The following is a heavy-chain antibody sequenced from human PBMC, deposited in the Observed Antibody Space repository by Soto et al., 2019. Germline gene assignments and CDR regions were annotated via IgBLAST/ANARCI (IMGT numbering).Heavy chain of an antibody. CDR3: ARGKQLDGMDV. D-gene: IGHD6-13*01. J-gene: IGHJ6*02. Sequence: PSQTLSLTCAISGDSVSSNSAAWNWFRRSPSRGLEWLGRAYYRSKWYNDYAVSVKSRITINPDTSKNQFSLQLNSVTPEDTAVYYCARGKQLDGMDVWGQGTTVTVSS. CDR1: GDSVSSNSAA. CDR2: AYYRSKWYN. V-gene: IGHV6-1*01.